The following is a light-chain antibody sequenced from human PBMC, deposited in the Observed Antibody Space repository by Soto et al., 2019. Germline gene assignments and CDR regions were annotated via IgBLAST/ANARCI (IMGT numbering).Light chain of an antibody. V-gene: IGKV3-20*01. Sequence: EIVLTQSPGTLSLSPGERATLSCRASQSVSSSYLAWYQQKPGQAPRLLIYGASSRATGIPDRFSGSGSGRDFTLTISRLEREDFAVYYCQHYGSAPPYTFGQGTKLEIK. J-gene: IGKJ2*01. CDR2: GAS. CDR3: QHYGSAPPYT. CDR1: QSVSSSY.